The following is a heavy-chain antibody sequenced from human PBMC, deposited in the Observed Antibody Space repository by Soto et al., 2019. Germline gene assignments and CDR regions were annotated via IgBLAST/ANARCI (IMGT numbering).Heavy chain of an antibody. V-gene: IGHV3-33*01. Sequence: QVQLVESGGGVVQPGRSLRLSCAASGFTFNNHAMHWVRQAPGKGLEWVAIIWYDGNNKYYADSVKGRFTISRDNSKSTLYLRMDALSAEDTAVYYWARAPAAISATGTGSNWFDPWGQGVLVTVSS. CDR2: IWYDGNNK. CDR3: ARAPAAISATGTGSNWFDP. CDR1: GFTFNNHA. D-gene: IGHD6-13*01. J-gene: IGHJ5*02.